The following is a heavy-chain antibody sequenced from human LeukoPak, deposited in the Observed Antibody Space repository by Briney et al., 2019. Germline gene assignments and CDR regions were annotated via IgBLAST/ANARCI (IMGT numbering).Heavy chain of an antibody. Sequence: GGSLRLSCAASGFTVSSNYMSGVRQAPGEGLELVSVIYSGGSTYYADSVKGRVTISRDNSKNTPYLQMNSLRAEDTAVYYCARVYSSSSSYFDYWGQGTLVTVSS. CDR2: IYSGGST. CDR3: ARVYSSSSSYFDY. J-gene: IGHJ4*02. V-gene: IGHV3-53*01. CDR1: GFTVSSNY. D-gene: IGHD6-6*01.